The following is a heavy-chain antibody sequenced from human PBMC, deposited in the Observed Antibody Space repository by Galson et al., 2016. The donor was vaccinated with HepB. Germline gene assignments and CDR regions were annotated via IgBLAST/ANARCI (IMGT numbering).Heavy chain of an antibody. CDR1: GFSLPSGAVG. J-gene: IGHJ4*02. V-gene: IGHV2-5*01. D-gene: IGHD3-10*01. CDR2: IYWNDEK. CDR3: AHNDYSGRGSFDY. Sequence: PALVKPTQTLTLTCTFSGFSLPSGAVGVGWIRQPPGKALEWLAVIYWNDEKYYSPSLKSRLTITRDTSKSQVVLTMTNMDPVDTATYYCAHNDYSGRGSFDYWGQGTLVTVSS.